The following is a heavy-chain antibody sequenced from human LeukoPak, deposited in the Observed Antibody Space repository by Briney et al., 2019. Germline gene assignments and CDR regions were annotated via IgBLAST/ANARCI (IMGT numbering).Heavy chain of an antibody. D-gene: IGHD3-10*01. Sequence: SETLSLTCTVSGGSISSAGYYWSWIRQHPGKGLEWIGYIYYSGSTYYNPSLKSRVSISVDTSKNQFSLKLSSVTAADTAVYYCAREHHMYYDSGSLYKSWFDPWGQGTLVTVSS. CDR3: AREHHMYYDSGSLYKSWFDP. CDR2: IYYSGST. V-gene: IGHV4-31*03. J-gene: IGHJ5*02. CDR1: GGSISSAGYY.